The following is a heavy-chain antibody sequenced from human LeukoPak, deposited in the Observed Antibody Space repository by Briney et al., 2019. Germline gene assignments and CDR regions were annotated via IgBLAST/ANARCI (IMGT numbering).Heavy chain of an antibody. D-gene: IGHD3-22*01. CDR1: GGSISSFY. J-gene: IGHJ4*02. CDR2: IYNTGST. CDR3: VRVREDYYDSSGYFHCHFDY. V-gene: IGHV4-59*01. Sequence: PSETLSLTCTVSGGSISSFYWSWIRQPPGKGLEWIGYIYNTGSTNYNPSLKSRVTISVDTSKNQFSLKLTSVTAADTAVYYCVRVREDYYDSSGYFHCHFDYWGQGTLVTVSS.